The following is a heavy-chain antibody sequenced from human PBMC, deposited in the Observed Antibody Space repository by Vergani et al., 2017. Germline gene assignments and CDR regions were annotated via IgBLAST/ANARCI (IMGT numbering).Heavy chain of an antibody. V-gene: IGHV4-34*01. CDR3: ARRSYYYYGMDV. J-gene: IGHJ6*02. CDR1: GGSSSGYY. Sequence: QVQLQQWGAGLLKPSETLSLTCAVYGGSSSGYYWSWIRQPPGKGLEWIGEINHSGSTNYNPSLKSRVTISVDTSKNQFSLKLSSVTAADTAVYYCARRSYYYYGMDVWGQGTTVTVSS. CDR2: INHSGST.